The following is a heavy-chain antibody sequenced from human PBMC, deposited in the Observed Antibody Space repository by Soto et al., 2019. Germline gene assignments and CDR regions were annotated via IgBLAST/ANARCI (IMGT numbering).Heavy chain of an antibody. Sequence: EEQLLESGGGLVQPGGSLRLSCAASGFTFSTYAMNWVRQAPGKGLEWVSVISSVGTSTYYADSVKGRFTISRDNSKNTLSLNMNSLRAEDTAVYYCAHEPGDAYWCYGLDVWGPGTTVTVS. D-gene: IGHD2-8*02. CDR1: GFTFSTYA. V-gene: IGHV3-23*01. CDR2: ISSVGTST. CDR3: AHEPGDAYWCYGLDV. J-gene: IGHJ6*02.